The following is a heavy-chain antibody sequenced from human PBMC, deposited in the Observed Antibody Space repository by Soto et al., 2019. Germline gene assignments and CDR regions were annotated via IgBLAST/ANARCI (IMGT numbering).Heavy chain of an antibody. J-gene: IGHJ6*02. CDR2: ISSYNGNT. CDR1: GYTFATHG. V-gene: IGHV1-18*01. D-gene: IGHD3-10*01. Sequence: GASVKVSRKASGYTFATHGISWVRQAPGQGHKWMGWISSYNGNTNYAQKVQDRVTMTTDTSTSTVYMELESLRSDDTAVYYCARDGRTFGSGSYYNRYAMDVWGQGTTVTVSS. CDR3: ARDGRTFGSGSYYNRYAMDV.